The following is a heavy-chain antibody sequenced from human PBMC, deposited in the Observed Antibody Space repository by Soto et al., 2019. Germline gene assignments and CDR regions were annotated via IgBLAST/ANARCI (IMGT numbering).Heavy chain of an antibody. V-gene: IGHV3-30*03. D-gene: IGHD6-13*01. CDR2: VSSDGSNK. CDR1: GFTFSRQG. Sequence: PGGSLRLSCAASGFTFSRQGMHWVRQAPGKGLEWVAVVSSDGSNKHYADSVKGRFTISRDNSKNTLYLQMNSLRAEDTTVYYCARSFRSTWYYFDYWGQGTLVTVSS. CDR3: ARSFRSTWYYFDY. J-gene: IGHJ4*02.